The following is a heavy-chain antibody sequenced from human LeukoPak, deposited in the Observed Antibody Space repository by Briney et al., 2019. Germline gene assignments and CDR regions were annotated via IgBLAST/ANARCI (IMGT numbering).Heavy chain of an antibody. D-gene: IGHD6-25*01. CDR3: ARERLGFRVDV. J-gene: IGHJ6*04. CDR1: GGSISTYY. Sequence: PSETLSLICTVSGGSISTYYWSWIRQPAGKGPEWIGRTNTNGNTNYNPSLKSRVTMSVDTSKTHFSLILSSVTAADSAVYYCARERLGFRVDVWGKGTMVTVSS. CDR2: TNTNGNT. V-gene: IGHV4-4*07.